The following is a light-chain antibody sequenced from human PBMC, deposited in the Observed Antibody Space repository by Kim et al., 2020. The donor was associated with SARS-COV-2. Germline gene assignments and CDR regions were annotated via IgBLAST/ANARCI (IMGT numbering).Light chain of an antibody. CDR2: RNN. CDR3: SAWDSTLNVWV. V-gene: IGLV10-54*04. J-gene: IGLJ3*02. CDR1: NNNVGNQG. Sequence: QTATLTCTGNNNNVGNQGAAWLQRHQGHPPKLLSYRNNNRPSGISERFSASRSGDTASLTITGLQPDDETDYYCSAWDSTLNVWVFGGGTQLTVL.